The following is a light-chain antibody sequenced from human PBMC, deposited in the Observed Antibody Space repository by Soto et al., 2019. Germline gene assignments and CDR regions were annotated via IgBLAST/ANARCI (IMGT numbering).Light chain of an antibody. CDR2: DVT. J-gene: IGLJ2*01. V-gene: IGLV2-11*01. Sequence: QSALTQPRSVSGSPGQSVTVSCTGTNSDVGTYNYVSWYQQNPGKAPKLIIYDVTKRPSGVPDRFSGSKSGNTASLIISGLQAADEAEYYCCCCSYAGSSSFRVLFGGGTQLTVL. CDR3: CSYAGSSSFRVL. CDR1: NSDVGTYNY.